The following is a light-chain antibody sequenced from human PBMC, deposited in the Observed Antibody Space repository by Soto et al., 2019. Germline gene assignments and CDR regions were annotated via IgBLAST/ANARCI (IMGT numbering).Light chain of an antibody. J-gene: IGKJ1*01. CDR2: AAS. CDR1: QSISTY. V-gene: IGKV1-39*01. Sequence: DIQMTQSPSSLSASVGDRVTITCRASQSISTYLNWYQQKAGLAPKLLIYAASSLQSGVPSRFSGSGSGTDFTLTISSLQPEDFATYYCQQPYSTPPTFGQGTKVDSK. CDR3: QQPYSTPPT.